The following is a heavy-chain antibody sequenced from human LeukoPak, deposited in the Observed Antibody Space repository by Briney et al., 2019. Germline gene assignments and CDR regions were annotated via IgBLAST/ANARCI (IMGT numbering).Heavy chain of an antibody. D-gene: IGHD2-2*01. V-gene: IGHV4-34*01. CDR2: INHSGST. CDR3: ARARRYCSSTSCYFNWFDP. J-gene: IGHJ5*02. Sequence: SETLSLTCAVYGGSFSGYYWSWIRQPPGKGLEWIGEINHSGSTNYNPSLKSRVTISVDTSKNQFSLKLSSVTAADTAVYYCARARRYCSSTSCYFNWFDPWGQGTLATVSS. CDR1: GGSFSGYY.